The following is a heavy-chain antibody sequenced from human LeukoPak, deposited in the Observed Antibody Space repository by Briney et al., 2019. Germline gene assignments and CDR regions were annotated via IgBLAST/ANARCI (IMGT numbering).Heavy chain of an antibody. V-gene: IGHV3-21*01. D-gene: IGHD6-13*01. CDR3: ARARGSSSWYYFDY. CDR1: GFTFSRYS. Sequence: PGGSLRLSCAASGFTFSRYSMIWVRQAPGKGLEWVSAISSDSTWIYYADSVKGRFTISRDNAKNSLYLQMNSLRAEDTAVYYCARARGSSSWYYFDYWGQGTLVTVSS. CDR2: ISSDSTWI. J-gene: IGHJ4*02.